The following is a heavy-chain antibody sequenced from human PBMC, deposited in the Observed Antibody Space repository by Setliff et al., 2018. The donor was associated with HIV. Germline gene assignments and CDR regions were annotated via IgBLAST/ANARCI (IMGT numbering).Heavy chain of an antibody. Sequence: GASVKVSCKASGYTFITYYMHWVRQAPGQGLEWMGIINPSGGSTNYAQKFQGGVTMTRDTSTSTVYMELSSLRSEDTAVYYCARDHMSVGAWVGATSRGLFQHWGQGTLVTVSS. V-gene: IGHV1-46*01. J-gene: IGHJ1*01. D-gene: IGHD1-26*01. CDR1: GYTFITYY. CDR2: INPSGGST. CDR3: ARDHMSVGAWVGATSRGLFQH.